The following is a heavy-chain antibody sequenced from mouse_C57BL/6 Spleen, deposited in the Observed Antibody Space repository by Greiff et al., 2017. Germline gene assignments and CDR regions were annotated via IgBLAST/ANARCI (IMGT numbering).Heavy chain of an antibody. CDR1: GYSITSGYY. CDR2: ISYDGSN. D-gene: IGHD1-1*01. Sequence: EVKLEESGPGLVKPSQSLSLTCSVTGYSITSGYYWNWIRQFPGNKLEWMGYISYDGSNNYNPSLKNRISITRDTSKNQFFLKLNSVTTEDTATYYCARADYGSSYWFAYWGQGTLVTVSA. J-gene: IGHJ3*01. CDR3: ARADYGSSYWFAY. V-gene: IGHV3-6*01.